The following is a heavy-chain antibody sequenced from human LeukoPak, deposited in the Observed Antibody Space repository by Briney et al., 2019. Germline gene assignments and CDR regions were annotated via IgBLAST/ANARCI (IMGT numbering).Heavy chain of an antibody. CDR1: GYTFTSYD. Sequence: ASVKVSCKASGYTFTSYDINWVRQATGQGLEWMGWMNPNSGNTGYAQKFQGRVTITRNTSISTAHMELSSLRSEDTAVYYCARVNDFWSGYYEDWGQGTLVTVSS. CDR2: MNPNSGNT. V-gene: IGHV1-8*03. D-gene: IGHD3-3*01. CDR3: ARVNDFWSGYYED. J-gene: IGHJ4*02.